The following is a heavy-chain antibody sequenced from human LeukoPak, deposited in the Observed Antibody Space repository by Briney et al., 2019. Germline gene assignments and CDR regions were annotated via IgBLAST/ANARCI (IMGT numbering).Heavy chain of an antibody. V-gene: IGHV4-39*07. D-gene: IGHD1-26*01. J-gene: IGHJ5*02. CDR2: IYYSGST. CDR3: ARAWEGFDP. CDR1: GGSISSNNYY. Sequence: SETLSLTCTVSGGSISSNNYYWGWIRQPPGKGLQWIGNIYYSGSTYYNPSLKSRVTTFVDTSKNQFSLKLSSVTAADTAVYYCARAWEGFDPWGQGTLVTVSS.